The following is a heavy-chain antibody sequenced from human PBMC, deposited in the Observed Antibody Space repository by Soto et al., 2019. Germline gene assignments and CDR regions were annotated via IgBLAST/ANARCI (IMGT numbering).Heavy chain of an antibody. CDR1: GESISSGGYY. CDR2: IYDIGSA. D-gene: IGHD6-6*01. J-gene: IGHJ4*02. V-gene: IGHV4-31*03. Sequence: QVQLQESGPGLVKPSQTLSLTCTVSGESISSGGYYWSWIRQHPGKGLEWIGYIYDIGSAYYNTSLKSRVSISMDTSKNQFAMRLSSVTAADTAVYYCARASSSSSAIDYWGQRTLIAVSS. CDR3: ARASSSSSAIDY.